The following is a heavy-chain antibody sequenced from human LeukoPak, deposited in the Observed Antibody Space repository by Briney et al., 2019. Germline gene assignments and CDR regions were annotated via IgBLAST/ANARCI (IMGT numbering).Heavy chain of an antibody. CDR2: ISSNKNTK. CDR3: ASRMTF. Sequence: PGGSLRLSCAASGFTFSGYGLHWVRQAPGKGLEWLSFISSNKNTKNYADSVKGRFTISRHNSKNTLYLQMNSLRTEDTAIYYCASRMTFGGPGTLVTVSS. V-gene: IGHV3-30*19. D-gene: IGHD2/OR15-2a*01. J-gene: IGHJ4*02. CDR1: GFTFSGYG.